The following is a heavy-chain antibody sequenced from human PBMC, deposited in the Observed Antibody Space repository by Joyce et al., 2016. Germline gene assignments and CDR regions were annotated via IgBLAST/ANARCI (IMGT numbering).Heavy chain of an antibody. D-gene: IGHD2-2*01. CDR3: ARVVGDATKKFDY. CDR1: GGSSSSSSYY. J-gene: IGHJ4*02. Sequence: QLHLQESGPGLVKPSETLSLTCTVSGGSSSSSSYYWEWIRQPPGKGLEWIGNIYYSGSTYYNPSLKSRVTISVDTSKNQLSLKLSSVTAADTALYYCARVVGDATKKFDYWGQGTLVTVSS. CDR2: IYYSGST. V-gene: IGHV4-39*07.